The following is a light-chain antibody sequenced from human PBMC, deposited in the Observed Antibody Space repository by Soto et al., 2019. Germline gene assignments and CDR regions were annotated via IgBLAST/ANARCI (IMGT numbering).Light chain of an antibody. CDR3: QQYISYPYT. V-gene: IGKV1-39*01. Sequence: DIQMTQSPSSLSASVGDRVTITCRASQSISSYLNWYQQKPGKAPKLLIYAASSLQSGVPSRFSGSGSGTDFTLTISSLQPEDFATYYCQQYISYPYTFGQGTKVEIK. J-gene: IGKJ2*01. CDR2: AAS. CDR1: QSISSY.